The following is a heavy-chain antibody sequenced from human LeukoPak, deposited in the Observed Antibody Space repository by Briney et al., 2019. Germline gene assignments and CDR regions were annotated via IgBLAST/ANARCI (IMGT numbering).Heavy chain of an antibody. V-gene: IGHV4-31*03. CDR3: ARGQSSSWYGDYFDY. Sequence: SQTLSLTCTVSGGSISSGGYYWSWIRQHPGKGLEWIGYIYYSGSTYYNPSLKSRVTISVDTSKNQFSLKLSSVTAAGTAVYYCARGQSSSWYGDYFDYWGQGTLVTVSS. J-gene: IGHJ4*02. D-gene: IGHD6-13*01. CDR1: GGSISSGGYY. CDR2: IYYSGST.